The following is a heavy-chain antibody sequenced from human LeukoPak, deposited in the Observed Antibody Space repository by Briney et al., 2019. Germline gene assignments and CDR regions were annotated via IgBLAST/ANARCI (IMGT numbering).Heavy chain of an antibody. CDR3: ASAITMVRGVISGFDY. CDR1: GGSISSYY. J-gene: IGHJ4*02. D-gene: IGHD3-10*01. V-gene: IGHV4-59*08. Sequence: SETLSLTCTVSGGSISSYYWSWIRQPPGKGLEWIGYIYYSGSTNYNPSLKSRVTISVDTSKNQFSLKLSSVTAADTAVYYCASAITMVRGVISGFDYWGQGTLVTVSS. CDR2: IYYSGST.